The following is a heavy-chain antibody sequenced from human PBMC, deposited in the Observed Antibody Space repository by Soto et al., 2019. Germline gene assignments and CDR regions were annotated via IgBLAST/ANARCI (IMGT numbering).Heavy chain of an antibody. Sequence: GGSLRLSCAASGFTFSSYAMSWVRQAPGKGLEWVSAISGSGGSTYYADSVKGRFTISRDNSKNTLYLQMNSLRAEDTAVYYCAKGPPGYCSSTSCYAGTVTTSGYWGQGTLVTVSS. CDR2: ISGSGGST. V-gene: IGHV3-23*01. J-gene: IGHJ4*02. CDR3: AKGPPGYCSSTSCYAGTVTTSGY. D-gene: IGHD2-2*01. CDR1: GFTFSSYA.